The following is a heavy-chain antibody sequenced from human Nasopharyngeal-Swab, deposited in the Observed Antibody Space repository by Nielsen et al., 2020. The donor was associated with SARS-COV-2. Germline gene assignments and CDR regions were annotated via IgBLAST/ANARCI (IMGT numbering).Heavy chain of an antibody. J-gene: IGHJ4*02. Sequence: GGSLRLSCAAYGFTFSSYGMHWARQAPGKGLEWVAVISYDGSNKYYADSVKGRFTISRDNSKNTLYLQMNSLRAEDTAVYYCARSYCSSTSCYEDPYDILTGPFDYWGQGTLVTVSS. CDR3: ARSYCSSTSCYEDPYDILTGPFDY. CDR2: ISYDGSNK. D-gene: IGHD2-2*01. CDR1: GFTFSSYG. V-gene: IGHV3-30*03.